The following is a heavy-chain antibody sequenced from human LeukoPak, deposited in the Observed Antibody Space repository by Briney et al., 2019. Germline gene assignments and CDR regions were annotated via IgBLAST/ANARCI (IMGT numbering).Heavy chain of an antibody. CDR1: GFTFSSYA. Sequence: GGSLRLSCAASGFTFSSYAMTWAREGPGKGLECVSAISGSGGSTYYADSVKGRLTISRDNYKHTLYPQMNSLRAEDPAVYYWAKGTLGYCSGGTGFPLDYWGQGTLVTVSS. V-gene: IGHV3-23*01. CDR3: AKGTLGYCSGGTGFPLDY. D-gene: IGHD2-15*01. CDR2: ISGSGGST. J-gene: IGHJ4*02.